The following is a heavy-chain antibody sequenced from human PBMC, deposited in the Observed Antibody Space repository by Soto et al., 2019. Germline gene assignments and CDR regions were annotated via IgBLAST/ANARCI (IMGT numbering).Heavy chain of an antibody. D-gene: IGHD2-2*02. J-gene: IGHJ4*02. CDR2: IYHSGNT. CDR3: ESGYTMIKMGY. CDR1: GSSISSDYY. Sequence: PSETLSLTCAVSGSSISSDYYWGWIRQPPGKGLEWIGNIYHSGNTYQNPSLKSRVTISVDTSNNQFSLKLSSVTAADTAVYYCESGYTMIKMGYWGQGTLVTVSS. V-gene: IGHV4-38-2*01.